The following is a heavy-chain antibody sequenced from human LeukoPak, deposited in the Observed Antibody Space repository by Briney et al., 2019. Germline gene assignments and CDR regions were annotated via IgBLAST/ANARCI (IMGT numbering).Heavy chain of an antibody. Sequence: GGSLRLSCAASGFTFNDYGMSWVRQAPGKGLEWVSGINWNGGSTGYADSVKGRFTISRDNAKNSLYLQMNSLRAEDTAVYYCARPSFAAGLDYWGQGTLVTVSS. CDR3: ARPSFAAGLDY. D-gene: IGHD6-13*01. CDR2: INWNGGST. CDR1: GFTFNDYG. J-gene: IGHJ4*02. V-gene: IGHV3-20*04.